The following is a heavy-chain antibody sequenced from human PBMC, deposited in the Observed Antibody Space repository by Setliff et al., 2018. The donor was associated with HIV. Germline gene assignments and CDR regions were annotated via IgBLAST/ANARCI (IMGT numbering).Heavy chain of an antibody. D-gene: IGHD3-10*01. CDR1: GYTFTTYS. CDR2: INVGNGDT. J-gene: IGHJ4*01. V-gene: IGHV1-3*01. Sequence: ASVKVSCKASGYTFTTYSLHWVRQAPGQSLEWMGWINVGNGDTKYSQDLQGRITITRDTSANTAYMELSHLRSDGTAVYFCARGALLAVFDFDHWGHGTLVTVSS. CDR3: ARGALLAVFDFDH.